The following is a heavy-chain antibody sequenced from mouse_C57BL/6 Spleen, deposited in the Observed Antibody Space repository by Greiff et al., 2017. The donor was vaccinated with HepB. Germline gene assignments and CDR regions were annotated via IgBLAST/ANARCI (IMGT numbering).Heavy chain of an antibody. Sequence: QVHVKQPGAELVKPGASVKLFCKASGYTFTSYWMHWVKQRPGQGLEWIGMIHPNSGSTNYNEKFKSKATLTVDKSSSTAYMQLSSLTSEDSAVYYCARSYGSSYGWYFDVWGTGTTVTVSS. CDR3: ARSYGSSYGWYFDV. CDR1: GYTFTSYW. V-gene: IGHV1-64*01. D-gene: IGHD1-1*01. J-gene: IGHJ1*03. CDR2: IHPNSGST.